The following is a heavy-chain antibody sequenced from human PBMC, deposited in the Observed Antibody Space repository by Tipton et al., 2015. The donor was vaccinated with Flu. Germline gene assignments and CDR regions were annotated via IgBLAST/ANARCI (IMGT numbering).Heavy chain of an antibody. J-gene: IGHJ4*02. CDR2: ISRDRTYI. CDR3: ATITNFDY. V-gene: IGHV3-21*01. CDR1: GFTFSSYS. Sequence: SLRLSCAASGFTFSSYSMNWVRQAPGRGLEWVSSISRDRTYIYYADSVKGRFTVSRDNAKNSLYLQMNSLRAEDAAVYYCATITNFDYWGQGTLVTVSS. D-gene: IGHD1-14*01.